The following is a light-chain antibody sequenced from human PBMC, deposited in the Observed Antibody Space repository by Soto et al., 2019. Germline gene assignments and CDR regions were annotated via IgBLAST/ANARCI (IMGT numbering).Light chain of an antibody. J-gene: IGLJ1*01. CDR1: SSNIGSNY. V-gene: IGLV1-47*01. Sequence: QSVLTQPPSASGTPGQRVTISCSGRSSNIGSNYVYWYQQLPGTAPKLLMYRNNQRPSGVPDRFSGSKSGTSASLAISGLRSEDEADYYCASWDDSLNAFYVFGTGTKFTV. CDR2: RNN. CDR3: ASWDDSLNAFYV.